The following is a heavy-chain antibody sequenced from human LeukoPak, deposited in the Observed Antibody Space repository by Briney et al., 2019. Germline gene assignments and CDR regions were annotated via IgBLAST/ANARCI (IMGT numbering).Heavy chain of an antibody. V-gene: IGHV1-24*01. D-gene: IGHD2-8*02. CDR3: ARGSIPDRWRRRFEVRAFDI. Sequence: ASVKVSCKVSGYTLTELSMHWVRQAPGKGLEWMGGFDPEDGETIYAQKFQGRVTMTEDTSTDTAYMELSSLRSEDTAVYYCARGSIPDRWRRRFEVRAFDIWGQGTMVTVSS. J-gene: IGHJ3*02. CDR2: FDPEDGET. CDR1: GYTLTELS.